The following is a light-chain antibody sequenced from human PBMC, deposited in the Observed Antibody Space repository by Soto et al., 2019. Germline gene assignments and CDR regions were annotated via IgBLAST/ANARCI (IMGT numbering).Light chain of an antibody. J-gene: IGKJ2*01. CDR2: GAS. CDR1: QSVNNNY. V-gene: IGKV3-20*01. CDR3: QQYGSSPAT. Sequence: EIVLTQSPGTLSLSPGERATLSCRASQSVNNNYLAWYQQKPGQAPRLLINGASSRATGIPDRFSGSGSGTDFTLSISRVEPEDFAVYYCQQYGSSPATFGQGTKLEIK.